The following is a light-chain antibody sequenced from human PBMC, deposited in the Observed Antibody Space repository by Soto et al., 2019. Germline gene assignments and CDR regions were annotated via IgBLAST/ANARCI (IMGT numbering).Light chain of an antibody. CDR2: DAS. CDR1: QFIDRW. Sequence: DIQMTQSPSTLSASVGDRVTITCRASQFIDRWLAWYQQKPGKAPQYLIFDASSLYGGVPLRFSGSGSGTEFTLTITSLQPDDSATYYCLQYSGSSYTVXQGTKVDIK. CDR3: LQYSGSSYT. V-gene: IGKV1-5*01. J-gene: IGKJ2*01.